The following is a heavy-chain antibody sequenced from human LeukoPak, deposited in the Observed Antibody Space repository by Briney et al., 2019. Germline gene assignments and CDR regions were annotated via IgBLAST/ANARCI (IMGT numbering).Heavy chain of an antibody. Sequence: ASVKVSCKASGFVFTGYCMHFVRQAPGQGLEWMGWMNPGTGTTKYSQKFQGRVTMSRDTSSTTAYMELNRLTYDDTAVYYCARDGSGFSPYWYFDLWGRGTLVTVSS. V-gene: IGHV1-2*02. CDR2: MNPGTGTT. D-gene: IGHD3-3*01. J-gene: IGHJ2*01. CDR1: GFVFTGYC. CDR3: ARDGSGFSPYWYFDL.